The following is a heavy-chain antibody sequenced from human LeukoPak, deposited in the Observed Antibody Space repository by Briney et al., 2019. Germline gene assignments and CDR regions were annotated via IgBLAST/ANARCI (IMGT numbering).Heavy chain of an antibody. D-gene: IGHD4-17*01. CDR1: GYTFTGYY. CDR2: INPDSGGT. V-gene: IGHV1-2*02. CDR3: ARDSLYGDYVGY. Sequence: GASVKVSCKASGYTFTGYYMHWVRQAPGQGLEWMGWINPDSGGTNYAQKFQGRVTMTRDTSISTAYMELSRLRSDDTAVYYCARDSLYGDYVGYWGQGTLVTVSS. J-gene: IGHJ4*02.